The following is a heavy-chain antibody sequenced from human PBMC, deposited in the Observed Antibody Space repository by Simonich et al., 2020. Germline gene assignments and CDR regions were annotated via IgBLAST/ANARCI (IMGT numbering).Heavy chain of an antibody. Sequence: EVQLVESGGGLVKPGGSLRLSCAASGFTFSNAWMSWVRQAQGKGLGWVGRIKRKTDGGTTDYAAPVKGRFTISRDDSKNTLYLQMNSLKTEDTAVYYCTTGWYGGNSGAFDIWGQGTMVTVSS. D-gene: IGHD2-21*02. CDR2: IKRKTDGGTT. V-gene: IGHV3-15*01. J-gene: IGHJ3*02. CDR3: TTGWYGGNSGAFDI. CDR1: GFTFSNAW.